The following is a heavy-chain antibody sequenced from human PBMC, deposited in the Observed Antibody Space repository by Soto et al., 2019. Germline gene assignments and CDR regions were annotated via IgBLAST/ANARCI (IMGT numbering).Heavy chain of an antibody. CDR3: AKGFCSSTRCLTYSYMDV. Sequence: EVQLVESGGGLVQPGRSLRLSCAASGFSFDEYAMHWVRQAPGKGLAWVSGVSWNSGTMGYGDYVRGRFAISRDNAKNSLYLQMNSLTTEDKALYYCAKGFCSSTRCLTYSYMDVWGKGTTVTVSS. CDR2: VSWNSGTM. J-gene: IGHJ6*03. D-gene: IGHD2-2*01. CDR1: GFSFDEYA. V-gene: IGHV3-9*01.